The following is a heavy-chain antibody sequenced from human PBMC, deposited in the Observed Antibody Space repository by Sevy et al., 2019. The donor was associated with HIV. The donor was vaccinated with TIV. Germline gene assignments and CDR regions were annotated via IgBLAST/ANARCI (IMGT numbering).Heavy chain of an antibody. CDR1: GFTFSNYA. V-gene: IGHV3-33*01. Sequence: GGSLRLSCAAAGFTFSNYARHWVRQAPGKGLEWVAIIWSDGAYQYHGDSVKGRFTISRDNSKNTLYLQMNNVRVEETAVYYCARGGYYYDNAAYYAFDSWGQGTLVTVSS. CDR2: IWSDGAYQ. J-gene: IGHJ4*02. D-gene: IGHD3-22*01. CDR3: ARGGYYYDNAAYYAFDS.